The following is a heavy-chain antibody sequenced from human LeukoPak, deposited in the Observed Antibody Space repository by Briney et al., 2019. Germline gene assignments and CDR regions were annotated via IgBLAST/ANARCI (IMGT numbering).Heavy chain of an antibody. D-gene: IGHD3-10*01. CDR1: GYTFTGYY. Sequence: ASVKVSCKASGYTFTGYYMHWVRQAPGQGLEWMGWINPNSGGTNYAQKFQGRVTMTRDTSISTAYMELSRLRSDDTAVYYCAKASKGTLWFNHHFDYWGQGTLVTVSS. V-gene: IGHV1-2*02. J-gene: IGHJ4*02. CDR3: AKASKGTLWFNHHFDY. CDR2: INPNSGGT.